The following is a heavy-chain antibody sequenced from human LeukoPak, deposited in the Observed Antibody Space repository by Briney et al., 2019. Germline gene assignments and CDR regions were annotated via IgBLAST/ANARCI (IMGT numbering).Heavy chain of an antibody. V-gene: IGHV3-23*01. CDR2: INGRGSYT. CDR1: GFTFGITA. CDR3: AKQSGRGFWSARGWFDP. Sequence: GGSLRLSCAASGFTFGITAMSWVRQAPGKGLEWVSAINGRGSYTYYADSVKGRFTVSRDNSKNTLNLQMNSLRAEDTAVYYCAKQSGRGFWSARGWFDPWGQGTLVTVSS. D-gene: IGHD3-3*01. J-gene: IGHJ5*02.